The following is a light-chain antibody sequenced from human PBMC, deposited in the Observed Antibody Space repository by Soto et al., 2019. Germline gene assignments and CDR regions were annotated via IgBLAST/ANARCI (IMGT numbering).Light chain of an antibody. CDR1: SSDVGGYNY. J-gene: IGLJ1*01. V-gene: IGLV2-14*01. CDR3: SSYTGSSTFV. Sequence: QSALTQPASVSGSPGQSITISCTGTSSDVGGYNYVSWYQQLPGKAPKLMIYDVNNRPSGVSNRFSGSKSGNTASLTISGLQAEDEADYYCSSYTGSSTFVFGTGTTLTVL. CDR2: DVN.